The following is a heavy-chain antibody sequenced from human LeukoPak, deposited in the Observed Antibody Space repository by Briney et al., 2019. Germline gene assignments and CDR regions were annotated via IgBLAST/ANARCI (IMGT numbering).Heavy chain of an antibody. CDR2: TYYRSKWYN. V-gene: IGHV6-1*01. D-gene: IGHD3-10*01. Sequence: SQTLSLTCAISGDSVSSNSAAWNWIRQSPSRGLEWLGRTYYRSKWYNDYAVSVKSRITINPDTSKNQFSLQLSSVTPEDTAVYYCARDEGYYGSGRQYYFDYWGQGTLVTVSS. J-gene: IGHJ4*02. CDR3: ARDEGYYGSGRQYYFDY. CDR1: GDSVSSNSAA.